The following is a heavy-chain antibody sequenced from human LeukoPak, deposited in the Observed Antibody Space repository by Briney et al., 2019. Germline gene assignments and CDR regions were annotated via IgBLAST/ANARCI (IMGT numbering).Heavy chain of an antibody. CDR3: AKVMPPGRILFYSYYMDV. D-gene: IGHD2-15*01. J-gene: IGHJ6*03. Sequence: GGSLRLSCAASGYQFSGYGLHWVHQAPDKGLEWVAFIRYDGSNEYYADSVKGRFTISRDKSKNTLSLQMNSLRVEDTAVYYCAKVMPPGRILFYSYYMDVWGRGTTVTVSS. V-gene: IGHV3-30*02. CDR1: GYQFSGYG. CDR2: IRYDGSNE.